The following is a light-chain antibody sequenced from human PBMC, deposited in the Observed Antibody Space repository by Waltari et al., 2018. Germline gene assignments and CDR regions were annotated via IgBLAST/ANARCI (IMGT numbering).Light chain of an antibody. J-gene: IGKJ1*01. CDR3: MQSTKDPWT. Sequence: VLTQSPATLSVSLGARATLSCRASQTINNNLAWYQLKPGQDPRLLIYYASTKATVLPARFSGSGSGTDFTLKISMVEPEDVGVYYCMQSTKDPWTFGQGTKVEIK. V-gene: IGKV3D-15*01. CDR2: YAS. CDR1: QTINNN.